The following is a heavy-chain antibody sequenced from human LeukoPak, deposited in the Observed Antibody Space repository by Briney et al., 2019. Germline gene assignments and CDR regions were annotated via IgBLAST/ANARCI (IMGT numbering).Heavy chain of an antibody. V-gene: IGHV3-21*01. D-gene: IGHD5-12*01. CDR3: ARDSRKGYSGYDFLVY. CDR2: ISSSSSYI. Sequence: GGSLRLSCAASGFTFSSYSMNWVRQAPGKGLEWVSSISSSSSYIYYADSVKGRFTISRDNAKNSLYLQMNSLRAEDTAVYYCARDSRKGYSGYDFLVYWGQGTLVTVSS. J-gene: IGHJ4*02. CDR1: GFTFSSYS.